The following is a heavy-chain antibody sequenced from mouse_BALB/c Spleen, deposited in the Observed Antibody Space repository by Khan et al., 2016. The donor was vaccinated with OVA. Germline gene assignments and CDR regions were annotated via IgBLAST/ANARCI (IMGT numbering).Heavy chain of an antibody. CDR3: ARIYYRYDEGYWYFDV. J-gene: IGHJ1*01. Sequence: EVELVESGGGLVQPGGSLKLSCAASGFTFSGYGMSWVRQTPDKRLELVATINSNGGTSSYPDSVKGRFTISRDNAKNTLHLQMSSLKSEDTAMYYCARIYYRYDEGYWYFDVWGAGTTVTVSS. D-gene: IGHD2-14*01. CDR2: INSNGGTS. CDR1: GFTFSGYG. V-gene: IGHV5-6-3*01.